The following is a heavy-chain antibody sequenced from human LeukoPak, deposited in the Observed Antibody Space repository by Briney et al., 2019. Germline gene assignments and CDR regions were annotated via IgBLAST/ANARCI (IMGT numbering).Heavy chain of an antibody. V-gene: IGHV3-30*02. CDR3: AKDSQLWFGELLAHYFDY. Sequence: GGTLRLSCAASGFTFSSYGMSWVRQAPGKGLEWVAFIRYDGSKKYYADSVKGRFTISRDNSKNRLYLQMNSLRAEDTAVYYCAKDSQLWFGELLAHYFDYWGQGTLVTVSS. D-gene: IGHD3-10*01. J-gene: IGHJ4*02. CDR2: IRYDGSKK. CDR1: GFTFSSYG.